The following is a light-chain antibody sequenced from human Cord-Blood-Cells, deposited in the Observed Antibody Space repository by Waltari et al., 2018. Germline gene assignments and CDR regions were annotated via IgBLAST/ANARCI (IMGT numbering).Light chain of an antibody. CDR1: QSVSSSY. CDR3: QQYGSSPYS. J-gene: IGKJ2*03. CDR2: GAS. Sequence: EIVLTPSPGTLSLSPGDRATPPCRASQSVSSSYLAWYQQKPGQAPRLLIYGASSRATGIPDRFSGSGSGTDFTLTISRLEPEDFAVYYCQQYGSSPYSFGQGTKLEIK. V-gene: IGKV3-20*01.